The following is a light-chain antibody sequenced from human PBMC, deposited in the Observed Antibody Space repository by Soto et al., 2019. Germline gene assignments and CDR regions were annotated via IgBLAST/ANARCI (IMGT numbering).Light chain of an antibody. Sequence: EIVMTQSPAILSVSPGQRATLSCRASQSVSSYLAWYQQKPGQAPRLLIYGASTRATGVPARFSGSGSATEFTLTISRLQSEDFAVYYCQQYNNLPRTFGQGTKVEIK. CDR1: QSVSSY. CDR2: GAS. J-gene: IGKJ1*01. V-gene: IGKV3-15*01. CDR3: QQYNNLPRT.